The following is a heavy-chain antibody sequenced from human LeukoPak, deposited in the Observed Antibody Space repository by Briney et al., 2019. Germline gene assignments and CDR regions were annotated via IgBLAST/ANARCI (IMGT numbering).Heavy chain of an antibody. J-gene: IGHJ4*02. V-gene: IGHV3-33*01. CDR3: ARARTTRGFDY. Sequence: GGSSRLSCAASGFTFNSYGIHWVRQAPGKGLEWVAFIWYDGSNKYYADSVKGRFTISRDNSKNTLYLQMNSLRAEDTAVYYCARARTTRGFDYWGQGTLVTVSS. CDR2: IWYDGSNK. D-gene: IGHD4-17*01. CDR1: GFTFNSYG.